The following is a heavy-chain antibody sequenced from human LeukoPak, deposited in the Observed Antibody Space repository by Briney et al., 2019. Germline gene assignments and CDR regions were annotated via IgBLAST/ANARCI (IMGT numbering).Heavy chain of an antibody. V-gene: IGHV4-59*01. CDR3: ARRYVVVAATPYYYFDY. J-gene: IGHJ4*02. CDR2: IYYSGST. CDR1: GGSISSSY. D-gene: IGHD2-15*01. Sequence: SETLSLTCTVSGGSISSSYWSWIRQPPGKGLEWIGYIYYSGSTNYNPSLKSRVTISVDTSKNQFSLKLSSVTAADTAVYYCARRYVVVAATPYYYFDYWGQGTLVTASS.